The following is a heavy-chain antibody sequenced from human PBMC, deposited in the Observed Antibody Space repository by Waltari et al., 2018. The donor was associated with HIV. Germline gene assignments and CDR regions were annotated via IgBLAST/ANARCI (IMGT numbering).Heavy chain of an antibody. V-gene: IGHV3-7*01. CDR2: IKEDGSEI. Sequence: EVRLVESGGGLVQPGGSLRLSCAASGFPFSSSRMTWVRQAPGKGLEWVANIKEDGSEIHYVDSVKGRFTISRDNAKNSLYLQMNSLGAEDTAVYYCARRQQLTDWGQGTLVTVSS. CDR3: ARRQQLTD. CDR1: GFPFSSSR. J-gene: IGHJ4*02. D-gene: IGHD6-13*01.